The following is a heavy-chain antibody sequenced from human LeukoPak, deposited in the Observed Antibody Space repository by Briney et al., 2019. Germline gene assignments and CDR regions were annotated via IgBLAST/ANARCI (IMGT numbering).Heavy chain of an antibody. CDR3: ARRVTSSGWYRDDT. Sequence: SETLSLTCTVSGGSISSSSYYWGWIRQPPGKGLEWIGYISHGGTTSYNPSLQSRVTISVDTSKNQFSLKVSSVNAADTAVYYCARRVTSSGWYRDDTWGQGTLVTVSS. J-gene: IGHJ5*02. V-gene: IGHV4-61*05. D-gene: IGHD6-19*01. CDR2: ISHGGTT. CDR1: GGSISSSSYY.